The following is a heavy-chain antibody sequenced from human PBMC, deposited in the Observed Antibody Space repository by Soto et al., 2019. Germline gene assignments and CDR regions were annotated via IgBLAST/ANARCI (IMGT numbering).Heavy chain of an antibody. D-gene: IGHD1-26*01. Sequence: QVQLVXSGAEVKKPGSSVKVSCKASGGTFSSYAISWVRQAPGQGLEWMGGIIPIFGTANYAQKFQGRVTITAAESTRTASMERSSLRSEDTAVYYCARHSGSYYLFDYWGQGTLVTVSS. J-gene: IGHJ4*02. CDR1: GGTFSSYA. V-gene: IGHV1-69*12. CDR2: IIPIFGTA. CDR3: ARHSGSYYLFDY.